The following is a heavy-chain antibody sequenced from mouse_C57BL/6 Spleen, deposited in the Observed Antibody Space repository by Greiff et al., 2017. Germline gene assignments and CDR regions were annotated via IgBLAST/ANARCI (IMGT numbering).Heavy chain of an antibody. D-gene: IGHD1-1*01. V-gene: IGHV3-6*01. CDR1: GYSITSGYY. Sequence: EVKLQESGPGLVKPSQSLSLTCSVTGYSITSGYYWNWIRQFPGNKLEWMGYISYDGSNNYNPSLKNRISITRDTSKNQFFLKLNSVTTEDTATYYCARVPLTTVVPLFDYWGQGTTLTVSS. CDR2: ISYDGSN. J-gene: IGHJ2*01. CDR3: ARVPLTTVVPLFDY.